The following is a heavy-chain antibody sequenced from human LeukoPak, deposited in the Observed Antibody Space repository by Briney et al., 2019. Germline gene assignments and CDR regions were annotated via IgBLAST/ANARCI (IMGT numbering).Heavy chain of an antibody. D-gene: IGHD4-17*01. J-gene: IGHJ4*02. CDR1: GFTFSSYS. CDR2: ISSSSSYI. CDR3: ARERGETVTADY. V-gene: IGHV3-21*01. Sequence: GGSLRLSCAASGFTFSSYSMNWVRQAPGKGLEWVSSISSSSSYIYYADSVKGRFTISRDNAKNSLYLQMNSLGAEDTAVYYCARERGETVTADYWGQGTLVTVSS.